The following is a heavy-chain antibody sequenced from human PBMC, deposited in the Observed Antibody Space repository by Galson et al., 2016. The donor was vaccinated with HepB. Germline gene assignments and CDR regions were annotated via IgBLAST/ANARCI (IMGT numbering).Heavy chain of an antibody. J-gene: IGHJ4*02. CDR2: ISGYNGVT. Sequence: SVKVSCKATGYTFNIYGITWVRQAPGQGLEWMGWISGYNGVTKYAQEYQGRVTMTTDSSTSTAYMEVRSLRYDDTAVYYCARDFSRRVHTLTLDSWGQGTLVTVSS. CDR1: GYTFNIYG. D-gene: IGHD4/OR15-4a*01. CDR3: ARDFSRRVHTLTLDS. V-gene: IGHV1-18*01.